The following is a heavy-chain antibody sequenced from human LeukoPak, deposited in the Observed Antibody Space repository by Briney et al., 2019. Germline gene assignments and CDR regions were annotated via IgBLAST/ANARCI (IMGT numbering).Heavy chain of an antibody. V-gene: IGHV3-53*01. D-gene: IGHD6-19*01. CDR2: IYHGEST. Sequence: AGGSLRLSCAASGFTVSTIYMSWVRQAPGKGLEWISVIYHGESTFYVDSVKGRFTISRDNSKNTLFLQMNSLRAEDTAVYYCVASTYSQRNYFDVWGQGTLVTVSS. CDR3: VASTYSQRNYFDV. J-gene: IGHJ4*02. CDR1: GFTVSTIY.